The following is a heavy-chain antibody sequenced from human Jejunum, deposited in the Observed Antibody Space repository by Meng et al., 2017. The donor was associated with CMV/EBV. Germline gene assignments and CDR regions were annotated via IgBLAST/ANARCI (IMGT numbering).Heavy chain of an antibody. CDR2: FYSSDTY. V-gene: IGHV4-4*07. Sequence: VQLQDARPGLVKPSETLSLTCTVSGGSINNYYWSWIRQAAGKGLEWIGRFYSSDTYNYHPSLNSRVTMSLDTSKKQFSLILSSVTAADTARYYCARGPGASTREGFDHWGLGTLVTVSS. CDR3: ARGPGASTREGFDH. J-gene: IGHJ4*02. CDR1: GGSINNYY. D-gene: IGHD1-26*01.